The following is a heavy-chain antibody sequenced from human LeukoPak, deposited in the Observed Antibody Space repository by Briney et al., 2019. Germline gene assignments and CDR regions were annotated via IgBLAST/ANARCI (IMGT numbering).Heavy chain of an antibody. CDR2: INPSGGST. Sequence: ASVKVSCKASGYTFTSYYMHWVRQAPGQGLEWMGIINPSGGSTSYAQKFQGRVTMTRDTSTSTVYMELSSLRSEDTAVYYCARSTDYDFWSGYYLYYYYYGMDVWGQGTTVTVSS. D-gene: IGHD3-3*01. V-gene: IGHV1-46*01. CDR1: GYTFTSYY. J-gene: IGHJ6*02. CDR3: ARSTDYDFWSGYYLYYYYYGMDV.